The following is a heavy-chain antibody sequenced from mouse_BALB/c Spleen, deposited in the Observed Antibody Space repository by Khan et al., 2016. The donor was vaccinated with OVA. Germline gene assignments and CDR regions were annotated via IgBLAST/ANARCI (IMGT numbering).Heavy chain of an antibody. Sequence: EVELVESGGGLVKPGGSLKLSCEVSGFAFNSYDMSWVRQTPEKRLEWVATISSTGTYTYYPDSVKGRFTISRDTARNTLYLQMSRLRSEDTALYDGTRPSYYGKPWFTYWGQGTLVTVAA. CDR2: ISSTGTYT. J-gene: IGHJ3*01. CDR3: TRPSYYGKPWFTY. CDR1: GFAFNSYD. D-gene: IGHD2-10*01. V-gene: IGHV5-9*02.